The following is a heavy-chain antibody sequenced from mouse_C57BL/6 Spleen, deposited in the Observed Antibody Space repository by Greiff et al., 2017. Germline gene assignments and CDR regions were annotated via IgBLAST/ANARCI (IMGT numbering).Heavy chain of an antibody. J-gene: IGHJ1*03. CDR2: ISSGGSYT. CDR1: GFTFSSYG. Sequence: EVMLVESGGDLVKPGGSLKLSCAASGFTFSSYGMSWVRQTPDKRLEWVATISSGGSYTYYPDSVKGRFTISRDNAKNTLYLQMSSLKSEDTAMYYCARQKGHSTVVATRYVEVWGTGTTVTVSS. CDR3: ARQKGHSTVVATRYVEV. V-gene: IGHV5-6*01. D-gene: IGHD1-1*01.